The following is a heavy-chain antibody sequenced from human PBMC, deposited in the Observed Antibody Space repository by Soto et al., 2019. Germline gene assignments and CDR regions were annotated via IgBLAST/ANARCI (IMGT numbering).Heavy chain of an antibody. CDR3: ARAFAYYYGMDV. Sequence: PGGSLRLSCAASGFTFSSYSMNWVRQAPGKGLEWVSYISSSSSTIYYADSVKGRFTISRDNAKNSLYLQMNSLIDEDTAVYYCARAFAYYYGMDVWGQGTTVTVSS. CDR1: GFTFSSYS. J-gene: IGHJ6*02. V-gene: IGHV3-48*02. CDR2: ISSSSSTI. D-gene: IGHD2-21*01.